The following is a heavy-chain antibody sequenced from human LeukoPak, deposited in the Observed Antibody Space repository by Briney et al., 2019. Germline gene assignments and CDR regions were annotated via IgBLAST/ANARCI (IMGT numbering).Heavy chain of an antibody. D-gene: IGHD6-6*01. V-gene: IGHV3-21*01. Sequence: ETLSLTCAVYGGSFSGYYWSWIRQAPGKGLEWVSSISSSSSYIYYADSVKGRFTISRDNAKNSLYLQMNSLRAEDTAVYYCARAAGSIAARPYDYWGQGTLVTVSS. CDR3: ARAAGSIAARPYDY. CDR2: ISSSSSYI. CDR1: GGSFSGYY. J-gene: IGHJ4*02.